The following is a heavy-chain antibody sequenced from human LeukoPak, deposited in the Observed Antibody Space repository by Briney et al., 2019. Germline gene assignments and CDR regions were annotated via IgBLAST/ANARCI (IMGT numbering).Heavy chain of an antibody. CDR3: ATGPYDYVWGSYRLNFDY. Sequence: GASVKVSCKVSGYTLTELSMHWVRQAPGKALEWMGGFDPEDGETIYAQKFQGRVTMTEDTSTDTAYMELSSLRSEDTAVYYCATGPYDYVWGSYRLNFDYWGQGTLVTVSS. CDR1: GYTLTELS. J-gene: IGHJ4*02. D-gene: IGHD3-16*02. CDR2: FDPEDGET. V-gene: IGHV1-24*01.